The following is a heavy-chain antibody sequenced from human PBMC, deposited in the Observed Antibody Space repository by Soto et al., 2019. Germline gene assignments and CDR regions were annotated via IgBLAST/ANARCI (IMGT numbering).Heavy chain of an antibody. Sequence: QVQLVESGGGVVQPGRSLRLSCAASGFTFSSYGMHWVRQAPGKGLEWVAVISYDGSNKYYADSVKGRFTISRDNSKNTLYLQMNSLRAEDTAVYYCAKDGIAAAGTLDYWGQGTLVTVSS. V-gene: IGHV3-30*18. D-gene: IGHD6-13*01. CDR2: ISYDGSNK. CDR1: GFTFSSYG. CDR3: AKDGIAAAGTLDY. J-gene: IGHJ4*02.